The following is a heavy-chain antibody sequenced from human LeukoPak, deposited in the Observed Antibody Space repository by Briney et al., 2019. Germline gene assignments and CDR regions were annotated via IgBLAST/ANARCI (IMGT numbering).Heavy chain of an antibody. D-gene: IGHD6-19*01. CDR1: GFTFSSYG. CDR2: IWYDGSNK. Sequence: PGGSLRLSCAASGFTFSSYGMHWVRQAPGQGLGWEAVIWYDGSNKYYADSVKGRFTISRDNSKNTLYLQMNSLRAEDTAVYYCARPARIAVAGTLDYWGQGTLVTVSS. CDR3: ARPARIAVAGTLDY. V-gene: IGHV3-33*01. J-gene: IGHJ4*02.